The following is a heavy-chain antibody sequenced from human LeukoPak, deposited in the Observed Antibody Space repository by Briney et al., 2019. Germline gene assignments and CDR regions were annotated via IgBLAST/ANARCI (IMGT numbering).Heavy chain of an antibody. V-gene: IGHV3-20*01. D-gene: IGHD1-26*01. Sequence: GGPLRLSCAATGFTFKDYGMPWVRQPPGKGRERVSTINLTGSRTDYTDSVKGRFTVSRHNAQNSPYLQLSSLRAEDTPLNHCAKHMRATNIYSFFSLDVWGEGATVTVS. J-gene: IGHJ6*02. CDR1: GFTFKDYG. CDR2: INLTGSRT. CDR3: AKHMRATNIYSFFSLDV.